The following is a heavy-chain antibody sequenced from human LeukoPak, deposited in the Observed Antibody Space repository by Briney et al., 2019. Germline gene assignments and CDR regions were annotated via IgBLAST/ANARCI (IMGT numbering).Heavy chain of an antibody. D-gene: IGHD2-2*01. CDR3: AKKRAVDWFDP. Sequence: PGGSLRLSCAASGFTFSTYAMTWVRQAPGKGLEWVSGIGGSGGGTYYADSVKGRFTISRDNSKNTLYLQMNSLRAEDTAVYYCAKKRAVDWFDPWGQGTLVIVSS. CDR1: GFTFSTYA. V-gene: IGHV3-23*01. J-gene: IGHJ5*02. CDR2: IGGSGGGT.